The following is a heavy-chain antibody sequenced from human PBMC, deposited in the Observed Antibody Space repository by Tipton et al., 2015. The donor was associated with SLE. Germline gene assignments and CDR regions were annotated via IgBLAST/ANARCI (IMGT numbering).Heavy chain of an antibody. V-gene: IGHV4-4*02. D-gene: IGHD6-13*01. CDR2: IYHSGST. CDR1: GGSISSSNW. CDR3: ASGGTAAAVY. Sequence: TLSLTCAVSGGSISSSNWWSWVRQPPGKGLEWIGDIYHSGSTNYNPSLKSRVTISVDTSKNQFSLKLSSVTAADTAVYYCASGGTAAAVYWGQGTLVTVSS. J-gene: IGHJ4*02.